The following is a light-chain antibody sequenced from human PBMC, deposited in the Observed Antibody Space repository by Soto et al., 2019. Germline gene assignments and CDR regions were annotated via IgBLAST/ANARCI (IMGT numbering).Light chain of an antibody. CDR2: NVY. Sequence: QSVLTQPASVSGSPGQSITLSCTGNSSDVGGYDYVGWYQQHPGKAPKLMIYNVYNRPSGVSFRFSGSKSGNTASLTISGLQTEDEADYYCTSYTNRYTYVFGTGTKVTVL. J-gene: IGLJ1*01. CDR1: SSDVGGYDY. V-gene: IGLV2-14*01. CDR3: TSYTNRYTYV.